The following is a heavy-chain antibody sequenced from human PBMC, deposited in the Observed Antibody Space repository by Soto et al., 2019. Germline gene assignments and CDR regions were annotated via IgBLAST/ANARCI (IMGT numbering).Heavy chain of an antibody. D-gene: IGHD2-2*01. CDR2: IYYTGST. CDR3: ARAFGSTMPSLY. J-gene: IGHJ4*02. Sequence: SETLSLTCTVSGGSISSYYWNWIRQSPGKGLEWIGYIYYTGSTSYNPSLKSRVTISVDTSNNQFSLRLSSVTAADTAVYYCARAFGSTMPSLYWGQGTLVTVSS. CDR1: GGSISSYY. V-gene: IGHV4-59*01.